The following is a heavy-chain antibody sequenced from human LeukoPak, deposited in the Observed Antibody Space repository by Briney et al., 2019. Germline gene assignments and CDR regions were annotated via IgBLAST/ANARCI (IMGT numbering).Heavy chain of an antibody. CDR3: SRGGHYYDSSGYYYASAMGAFDI. CDR1: GYTFTGYY. J-gene: IGHJ3*02. V-gene: IGHV1-2*02. D-gene: IGHD3-22*01. Sequence: ASVKVSCKASGYTFTGYYMHWVRQAPGQGLEWMGWINPNSGGTNYAQKFQGRVTMTRDTSISTAYMELSRLRSDGTAVYYCSRGGHYYDSSGYYYASAMGAFDIWGQGTMVTVSS. CDR2: INPNSGGT.